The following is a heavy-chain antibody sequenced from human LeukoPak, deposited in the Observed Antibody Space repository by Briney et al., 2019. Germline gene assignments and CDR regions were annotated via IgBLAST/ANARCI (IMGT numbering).Heavy chain of an antibody. J-gene: IGHJ4*02. D-gene: IGHD6-19*01. CDR2: IHYSGST. CDR1: GGSISSYY. Sequence: PSETLSLTCTVSGGSISSYYWSWIRQPPGKGLEWIGYIHYSGSTNYNPSLKSRVTISVDTSKNQFSLKLSSVTAADTAIYYCARAVSGRFDYWGQGTLVTVSS. CDR3: ARAVSGRFDY. V-gene: IGHV4-59*08.